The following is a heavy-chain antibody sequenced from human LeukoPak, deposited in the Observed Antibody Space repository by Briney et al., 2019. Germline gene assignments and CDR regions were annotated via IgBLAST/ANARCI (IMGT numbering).Heavy chain of an antibody. V-gene: IGHV3-48*02. J-gene: IGHJ4*02. Sequence: GGSLRLSCAASGFTFRSYSMNWVRQAPGKGLEWVSYISSSSSTIYYADSVKGRFTISRDNAKNSLYLQVNSLRDEDTAVYYCARGQMVTMDYWGQGTLVTVSS. CDR2: ISSSSSTI. D-gene: IGHD5-24*01. CDR1: GFTFRSYS. CDR3: ARGQMVTMDY.